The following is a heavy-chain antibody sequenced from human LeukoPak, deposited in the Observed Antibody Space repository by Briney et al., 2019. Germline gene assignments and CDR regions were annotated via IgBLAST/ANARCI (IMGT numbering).Heavy chain of an antibody. V-gene: IGHV4-4*07. D-gene: IGHD1-14*01. CDR2: IYTSGTT. J-gene: IGHJ3*02. Sequence: SETLSLTCTVSGGSISSYSWSWIRQPAGKGLEWIGRIYTSGTTNDNPSLKSRVTISVDKSKNQLSLKLGSVTAADTAVYYCAKDKMDVGSDAFDICGQGTMLTVSS. CDR3: AKDKMDVGSDAFDI. CDR1: GGSISSYS.